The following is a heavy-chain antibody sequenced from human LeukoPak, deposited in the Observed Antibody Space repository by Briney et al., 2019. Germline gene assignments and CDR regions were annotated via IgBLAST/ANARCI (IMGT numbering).Heavy chain of an antibody. V-gene: IGHV4-34*01. Sequence: PSETLSLTCTVSGGSISSYYWSWIRQPPGKGLEWIGEINHSGSTNYNPSLKSRVTISVDTSKNQFSLKLSSVTAADTAVYYCASLIAAAGTDYWGQGTLVTVSS. CDR3: ASLIAAAGTDY. D-gene: IGHD6-13*01. CDR2: INHSGST. J-gene: IGHJ4*02. CDR1: GGSISSYY.